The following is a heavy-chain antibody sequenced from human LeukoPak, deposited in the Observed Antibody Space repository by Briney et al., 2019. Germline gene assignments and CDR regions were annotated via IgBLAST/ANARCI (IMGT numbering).Heavy chain of an antibody. V-gene: IGHV3-30*04. J-gene: IGHJ5*02. CDR2: ISYDGSNK. Sequence: GRSLRLSCAASGFTFSSYAMHWVRQAPGKGLEGVAIISYDGSNKYYADSVKGRFTISRDNSKNTLYLQMNSLRAEDTAVYYCARDTPESDMWFDPWGQGTLVTVSS. CDR1: GFTFSSYA. CDR3: ARDTPESDMWFDP. D-gene: IGHD2-15*01.